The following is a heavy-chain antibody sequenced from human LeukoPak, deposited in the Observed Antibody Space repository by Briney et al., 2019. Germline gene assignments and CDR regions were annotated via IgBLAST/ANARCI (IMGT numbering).Heavy chain of an antibody. CDR3: ARLEVGSFGVVTSYYYYYGMDV. J-gene: IGHJ6*02. CDR1: GYTFTGYY. V-gene: IGHV1-8*02. Sequence: ASVKVSCKASGYTFTGYYMHWVRQAPGQGLEWMGWMNPNSGNTGYAQKFQGRVTMTRNTSISTAYMELSSLRSEDTAVYYCARLEVGSFGVVTSYYYYYGMDVWGQGTTVTVSS. CDR2: MNPNSGNT. D-gene: IGHD3-3*01.